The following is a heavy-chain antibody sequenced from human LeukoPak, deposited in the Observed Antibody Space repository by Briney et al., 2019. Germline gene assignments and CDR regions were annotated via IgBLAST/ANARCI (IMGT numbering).Heavy chain of an antibody. CDR1: GFTFSSYS. J-gene: IGHJ4*02. CDR3: AKLSGTFGTTSRVLGS. Sequence: GGSLRLSCAASGFTFSSYSMNWVRQAPGKGLEWVSALSGSGETTYYADSVKGRFTISRDNSENALYLQMNSLGAEDTAIYYCAKLSGTFGTTSRVLGSWGQGTLVTVSS. D-gene: IGHD1-1*01. V-gene: IGHV3-23*01. CDR2: LSGSGETT.